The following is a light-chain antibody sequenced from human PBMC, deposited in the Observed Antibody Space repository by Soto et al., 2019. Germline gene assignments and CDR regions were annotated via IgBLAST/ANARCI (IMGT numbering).Light chain of an antibody. V-gene: IGKV1-5*03. CDR3: QQYDDYSWT. J-gene: IGKJ1*01. CDR1: QSISTW. CDR2: KAS. Sequence: DIQMTQSPSTLSASVGDRVTITCRASQSISTWLAWYQQKPGKAPNLLIYKASTLESGVPSRFSGGGSGTEFTLTITRLQPDDFATYYCQQYDDYSWTFGQGTKVEIK.